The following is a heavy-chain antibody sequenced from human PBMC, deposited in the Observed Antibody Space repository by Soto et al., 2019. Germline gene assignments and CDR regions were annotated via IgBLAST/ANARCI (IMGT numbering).Heavy chain of an antibody. CDR1: GFTFSSYG. Sequence: QVQLVESGGGVVQPGRSLRLSCAASGFTFSSYGMHWVRQAPGKGLEWVAVIWYDGSNQYYADSVKGRFTISRDNSKNTLYLQMNSLRAEDTAVYYCARDTGSGDCYNFDYWGQGTLVTVSS. J-gene: IGHJ4*02. CDR3: ARDTGSGDCYNFDY. V-gene: IGHV3-33*01. CDR2: IWYDGSNQ. D-gene: IGHD2-21*01.